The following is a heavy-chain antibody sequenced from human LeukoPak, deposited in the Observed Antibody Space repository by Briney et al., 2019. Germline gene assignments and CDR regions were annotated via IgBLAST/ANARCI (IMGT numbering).Heavy chain of an antibody. CDR3: ARRITDSGSYSEFDY. CDR1: GGSISSYY. D-gene: IGHD1-26*01. J-gene: IGHJ4*02. Sequence: SETLSLTCTVSGGSISSYYWSWLRQPPGKGLEWIGYIYYCEGTNYNPSLKSRVTISVDTSKNQFSLKLSSVTDADTAIYYCARRITDSGSYSEFDYWGQGALVTVSS. V-gene: IGHV4-59*08. CDR2: IYYCEGT.